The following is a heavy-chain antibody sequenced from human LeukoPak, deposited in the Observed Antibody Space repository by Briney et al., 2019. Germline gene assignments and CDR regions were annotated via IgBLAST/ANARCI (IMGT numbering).Heavy chain of an antibody. V-gene: IGHV3-74*01. CDR1: GFXLSSYW. CDR3: ARDFGPYGMDV. D-gene: IGHD3-16*01. Sequence: GGSLRLSCAASGFXLSSYWIHWVRQAPGKGLLWVSRINSDGSRTYYADSVKGRFTISRDNAKNTLYLQMDSLRAEDTAVYYCARDFGPYGMDVWGQGTTVTVSS. J-gene: IGHJ6*02. CDR2: INSDGSRT.